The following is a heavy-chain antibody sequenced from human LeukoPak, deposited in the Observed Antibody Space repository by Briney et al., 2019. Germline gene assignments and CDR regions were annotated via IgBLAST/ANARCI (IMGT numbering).Heavy chain of an antibody. CDR2: IYHSGST. J-gene: IGHJ4*02. CDR1: GYSISSGYY. V-gene: IGHV4-38-2*02. Sequence: PSETLSLTCTVSGYSISSGYYWGWIRQPPGKGLEWIGSIYHSGSTYYNPSLKSRVTISVDTSKNQFSLKLSSVTAADTAVYYCARVPHSSGWYVDYWGQGTLVTVSS. D-gene: IGHD6-19*01. CDR3: ARVPHSSGWYVDY.